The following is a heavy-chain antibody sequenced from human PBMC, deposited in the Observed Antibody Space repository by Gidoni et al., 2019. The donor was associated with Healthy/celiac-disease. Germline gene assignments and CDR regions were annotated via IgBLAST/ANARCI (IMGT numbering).Heavy chain of an antibody. J-gene: IGHJ4*02. CDR1: GFTFGDYA. Sequence: EVQLVESGGGLVKPGRSLRLSCNASGFTFGDYAMSWFRQAPGKGLEWVGFIRSKAYGGTTEYAASVKGRFTISRDDSKSIAYLQMNSLKTEDTAVYYCTRARITIFGVVIIGAGGNFDYWGQGTLVTVSS. CDR3: TRARITIFGVVIIGAGGNFDY. V-gene: IGHV3-49*05. D-gene: IGHD3-3*01. CDR2: IRSKAYGGTT.